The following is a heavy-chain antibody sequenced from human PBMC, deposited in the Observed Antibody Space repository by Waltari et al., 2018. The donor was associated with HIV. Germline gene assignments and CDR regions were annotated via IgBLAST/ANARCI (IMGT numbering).Heavy chain of an antibody. CDR3: ARHALRVGAAYWNFDL. J-gene: IGHJ2*01. V-gene: IGHV4-39*01. CDR2: IYYTGRA. Sequence: QLQLQESGPGLVKPSETLSPPCAVSGGPVSSSSYFWGWIRQPPGKGLEWVGRIYYTGRAYYTPSLKSRVTISVDTSKNQFSLKVTSLTAADTAVYYCARHALRVGAAYWNFDLWGRGTLVTVSS. CDR1: GGPVSSSSYF. D-gene: IGHD1-26*01.